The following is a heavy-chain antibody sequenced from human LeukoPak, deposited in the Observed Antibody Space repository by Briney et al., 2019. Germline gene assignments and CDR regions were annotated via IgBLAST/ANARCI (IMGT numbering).Heavy chain of an antibody. CDR1: GFTFSSYA. D-gene: IGHD6-19*01. V-gene: IGHV3-15*07. J-gene: IGHJ4*02. CDR3: PTDGGGSGWKY. Sequence: GGSLRLSCAASGFTFSSYAMNWVRQAPGKGLEWVGRIKSNADGGTTDYAVPVKGRFTISRDDSKNTLYLQMNSLKIEDTAVYYCPTDGGGSGWKYWGQGILVTVSS. CDR2: IKSNADGGTT.